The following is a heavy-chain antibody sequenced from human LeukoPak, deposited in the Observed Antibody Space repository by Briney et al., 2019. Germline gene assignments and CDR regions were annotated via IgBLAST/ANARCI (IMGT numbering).Heavy chain of an antibody. V-gene: IGHV3-23*01. D-gene: IGHD5-24*01. J-gene: IGHJ6*02. CDR1: GFTFSSYA. CDR2: ISGSGGST. Sequence: GGSLRLSCAASGFTFSSYAMSWVRQAPGKGLEWVSAISGSGGSTYYADSVKGRFTISRDNSKNTLYLQMNSLRAEDTAVYYCAKHEDGYYYYGMDVWGQGTTVTVSS. CDR3: AKHEDGYYYYGMDV.